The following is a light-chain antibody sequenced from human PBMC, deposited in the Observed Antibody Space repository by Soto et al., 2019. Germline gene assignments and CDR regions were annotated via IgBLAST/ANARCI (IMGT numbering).Light chain of an antibody. CDR2: DAS. J-gene: IGKJ5*01. CDR3: QQRAT. Sequence: EIVLTQSPATLSVSPGERATLSCRASQSVSSHLAWYQQKPGQTPRLLIYDASNRATGIPARFSGSGSGTDFTLTISSLEPEDFAVYYCQQRATFGQGTRLEIK. V-gene: IGKV3-11*01. CDR1: QSVSSH.